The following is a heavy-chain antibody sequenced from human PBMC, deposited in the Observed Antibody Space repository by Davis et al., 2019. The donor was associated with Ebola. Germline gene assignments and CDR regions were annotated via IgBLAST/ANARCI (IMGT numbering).Heavy chain of an antibody. V-gene: IGHV1-18*01. CDR1: GYTFTSYG. D-gene: IGHD3-22*01. J-gene: IGHJ3*02. CDR2: ISAYNGNT. CDR3: ARDSSGYYYNAFDI. Sequence: SVKVSCKASGYTFTSYGISWVRQAPGQGLEWMGWISAYNGNTNYAQKLQGRVTMTTDTSTSTAYMELRSLRSDDTAVYYCARDSSGYYYNAFDIWGQGTMVTVSS.